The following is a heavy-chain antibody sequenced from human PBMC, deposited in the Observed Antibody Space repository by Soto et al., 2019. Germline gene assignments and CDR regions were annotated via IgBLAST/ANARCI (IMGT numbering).Heavy chain of an antibody. D-gene: IGHD6-6*01. Sequence: EVQLVESGGGLVKPGGSLRLSCAASGFTFSSYSMNWVRQAPGKGLEWVSSISSSSSYIYYADSVKGRFTISRDNAKNSLYLQMNSRRAEDTAVYYCASLARASDFEYWGQGTLVTLSA. CDR3: ASLARASDFEY. CDR1: GFTFSSYS. CDR2: ISSSSSYI. V-gene: IGHV3-21*01. J-gene: IGHJ4*02.